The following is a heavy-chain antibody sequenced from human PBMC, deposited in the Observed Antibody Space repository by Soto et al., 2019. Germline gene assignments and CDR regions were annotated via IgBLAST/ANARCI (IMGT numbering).Heavy chain of an antibody. Sequence: SETLSLTCTVSGGSISSYYWSWIRQPPGKGLDWIGYIYYSGSTNYNPSLKSRVTISVDTSKNQFSLKLSSVTAADTAVYYCARSVPAAMVDYWFDPWGQGTLVTVSS. CDR3: ARSVPAAMVDYWFDP. D-gene: IGHD2-2*01. J-gene: IGHJ5*02. CDR2: IYYSGST. CDR1: GGSISSYY. V-gene: IGHV4-59*01.